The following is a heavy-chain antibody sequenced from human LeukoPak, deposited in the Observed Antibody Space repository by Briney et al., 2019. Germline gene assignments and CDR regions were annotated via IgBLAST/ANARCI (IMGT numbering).Heavy chain of an antibody. V-gene: IGHV1-69*05. J-gene: IGHJ4*02. Sequence: SVKVSCKASGGTFSSYAISWVRQAPGQGLEWMGGIIPIFGTANYAQKFQGRVTITTDESTSTAYMELSSLRSEDTAVYYCARGPPESSNSDYWGQGTLVTVSS. D-gene: IGHD6-13*01. CDR2: IIPIFGTA. CDR3: ARGPPESSNSDY. CDR1: GGTFSSYA.